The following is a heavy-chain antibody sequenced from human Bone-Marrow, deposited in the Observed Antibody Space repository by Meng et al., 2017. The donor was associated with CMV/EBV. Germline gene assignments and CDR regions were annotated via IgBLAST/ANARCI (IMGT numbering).Heavy chain of an antibody. CDR3: ARVAPGKRANWLEH. CDR1: GGTFSSYA. V-gene: IGHV1-69*05. D-gene: IGHD1-26*01. Sequence: SVNVSCKASGGTFSSYAISWVRQAPGQGLEWMGGIIPIFGTANYAQKFQGRVTITTDEPTSTAYMELSSLRSEDTAVYYWARVAPGKRANWLEHWGQGTLVTVSS. CDR2: IIPIFGTA. J-gene: IGHJ5*02.